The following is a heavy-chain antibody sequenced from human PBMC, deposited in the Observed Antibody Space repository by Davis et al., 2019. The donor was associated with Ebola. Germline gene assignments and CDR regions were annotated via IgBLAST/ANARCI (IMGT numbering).Heavy chain of an antibody. CDR2: IWYDGSNK. CDR1: GFTFSSYG. V-gene: IGHV3-33*06. Sequence: PGGSLRLSCAASGFTFSSYGMHWVRQAPGKGLEWVAVIWYDGSNKYSADSAKGRFTISRDNSKNTLYLQMNSLRAEDTAVYYCAKTPRANYYYYYGMDVWGQGTTVTVSS. CDR3: AKTPRANYYYYYGMDV. J-gene: IGHJ6*02. D-gene: IGHD1-26*01.